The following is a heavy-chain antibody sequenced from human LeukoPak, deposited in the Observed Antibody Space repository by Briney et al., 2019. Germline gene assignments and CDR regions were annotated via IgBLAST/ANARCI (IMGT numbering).Heavy chain of an antibody. D-gene: IGHD3-10*01. CDR1: GFTFSDYY. Sequence: GGSLRLSCAASGFTFSDYYMSWIRQAPGKGLEWVSYISSSGSTIYYADSVKGRFTISRDNAKNSLYLQMNSLRAEDTAVYYCARDRDYYGSGSSPSHFDYWGQGTLVTVSS. CDR2: ISSSGSTI. J-gene: IGHJ4*02. CDR3: ARDRDYYGSGSSPSHFDY. V-gene: IGHV3-11*01.